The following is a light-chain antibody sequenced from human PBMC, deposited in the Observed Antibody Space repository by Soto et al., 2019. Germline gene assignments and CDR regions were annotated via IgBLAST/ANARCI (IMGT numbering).Light chain of an antibody. CDR3: SSYTSSSTLV. J-gene: IGLJ1*01. Sequence: QSVLTQPASVSGSPGQSITISCTGTSSDVGGYNYVSWYQQHPGKAPKLMIYDVSNRPSGVSNRFSGSKSGNTASLTISGLQAEDEADYSCSSYTSSSTLVFGTGTKLTVL. CDR1: SSDVGGYNY. CDR2: DVS. V-gene: IGLV2-14*01.